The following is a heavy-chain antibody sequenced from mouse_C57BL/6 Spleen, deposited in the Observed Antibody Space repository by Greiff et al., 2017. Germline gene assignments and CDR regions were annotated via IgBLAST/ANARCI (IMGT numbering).Heavy chain of an antibody. Sequence: VQLVESGAELVKPGASVKLSCKASGYTFTSYWMQWVKQRPGQGLEWIGEIDPSDSYTNYNQKFKGKATLTVDTSSSTAYMQLSSLTSEDSAVYYCARAGIYYGSSYDWYFDVWGTGTTVTVSS. D-gene: IGHD1-1*01. CDR3: ARAGIYYGSSYDWYFDV. CDR1: GYTFTSYW. V-gene: IGHV1-50*01. CDR2: IDPSDSYT. J-gene: IGHJ1*03.